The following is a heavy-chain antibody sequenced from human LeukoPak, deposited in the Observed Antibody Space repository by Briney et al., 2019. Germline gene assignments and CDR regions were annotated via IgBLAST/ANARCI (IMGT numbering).Heavy chain of an antibody. J-gene: IGHJ6*04. V-gene: IGHV1-18*04. CDR3: ARDQGKEYSSSWYPFYYYYYGMDV. D-gene: IGHD6-13*01. CDR2: ISAYNGNT. CDR1: GYTFTSYG. Sequence: ASVKVSCKASGYTFTSYGISWVRQAPGQGLEWMGWISAYNGNTNYAQKLQGRVTMTTDTSTSTAYMELRSLRSYDTAVYYCARDQGKEYSSSWYPFYYYYYGMDVWGKGTTVTVSS.